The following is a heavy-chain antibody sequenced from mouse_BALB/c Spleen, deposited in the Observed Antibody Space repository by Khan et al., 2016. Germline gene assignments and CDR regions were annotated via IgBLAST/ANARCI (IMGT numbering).Heavy chain of an antibody. CDR2: IDPETGGT. CDR1: GYTFTDYE. J-gene: IGHJ2*01. Sequence: QFQLKQSGAELVRPGASVTLSCKASGYTFTDYEMHWVKQTPVHGLEWIGAIDPETGGTAYNQKFKGKATLTADKSSSTAYMELRSLTSEDSAVYYWRGADYWGKGTTLTVSS. CDR3: RGADY. V-gene: IGHV1-15*01.